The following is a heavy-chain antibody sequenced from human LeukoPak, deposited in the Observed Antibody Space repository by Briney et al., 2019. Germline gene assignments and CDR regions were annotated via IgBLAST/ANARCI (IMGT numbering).Heavy chain of an antibody. CDR1: GFTFSSYA. V-gene: IGHV3-30-3*01. D-gene: IGHD2-2*01. CDR2: ISYDGSNK. CDR3: ARVPPGNIVVVSY. J-gene: IGHJ4*02. Sequence: GGSLRLSCAASGFTFSSYAMHWVRQAPGKGLEWVAVISYDGSNKYYADSVKGRFTISRDNAKNSLYLQMNSLRAEDTAVYYCARVPPGNIVVVSYWGQGTLVTVSS.